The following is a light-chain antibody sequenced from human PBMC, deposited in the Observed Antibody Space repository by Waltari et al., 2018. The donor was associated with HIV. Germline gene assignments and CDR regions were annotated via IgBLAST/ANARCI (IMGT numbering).Light chain of an antibody. CDR1: QSVLYSSNNKNY. Sequence: DIVMTQSPDSLTVFLGERATINCKSSQSVLYSSNNKNYLAWYQQKAGQPPKLLIYWASTRESGVPDRFSASGSGTDFSLTINSLQAEDVAVYYCQQYYSTPYTFGQGTKLEIK. CDR3: QQYYSTPYT. CDR2: WAS. J-gene: IGKJ2*01. V-gene: IGKV4-1*01.